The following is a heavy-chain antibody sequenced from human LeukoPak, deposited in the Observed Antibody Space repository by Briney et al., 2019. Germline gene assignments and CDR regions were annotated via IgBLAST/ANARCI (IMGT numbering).Heavy chain of an antibody. Sequence: GGSMRLSCAASGLTGSHNYVSWVRQAPGKGLEWVSAIHTSGDTCYADSVKGRFTISRDTSKNTLYLQINSLRVEDTAVYYCIVFGDSNHWGQGTLVTVSS. J-gene: IGHJ5*02. CDR3: IVFGDSNH. CDR2: IHTSGDT. CDR1: GLTGSHNY. V-gene: IGHV3-53*01. D-gene: IGHD4-17*01.